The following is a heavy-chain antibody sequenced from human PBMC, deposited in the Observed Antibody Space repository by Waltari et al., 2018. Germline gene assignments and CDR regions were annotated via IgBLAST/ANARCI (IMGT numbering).Heavy chain of an antibody. D-gene: IGHD2-2*02. CDR2: ISGSGGST. V-gene: IGHV3-23*01. CDR1: GFTFSSYA. Sequence: LESGGGLVQPGGSLRLSCAASGFTFSSYAMSWVRQAPGKALEWVSAISGSGGSTYYADSVKGRLTISRDNSKNTLYLQMNSLRAEDTAVYYCAKDGVVVVVPAAIPLYYYGMDVWGQGTTVTVSS. J-gene: IGHJ6*02. CDR3: AKDGVVVVVPAAIPLYYYGMDV.